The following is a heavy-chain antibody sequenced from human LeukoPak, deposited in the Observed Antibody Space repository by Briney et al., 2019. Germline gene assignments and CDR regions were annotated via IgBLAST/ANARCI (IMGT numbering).Heavy chain of an antibody. CDR2: IYYSGST. J-gene: IGHJ5*02. CDR3: ARGYCSSTSCSHYNWFDP. V-gene: IGHV4-59*01. CDR1: GGSISSYY. D-gene: IGHD2-2*01. Sequence: PSETLSLTCTVSGGSISSYYWSWIRQPPGKGLEWMGYIYYSGSTTYNPPLTSRVTITVDTSKNQFSLKLSSVTAADTAVYYCARGYCSSTSCSHYNWFDPWGQGTLVTVSS.